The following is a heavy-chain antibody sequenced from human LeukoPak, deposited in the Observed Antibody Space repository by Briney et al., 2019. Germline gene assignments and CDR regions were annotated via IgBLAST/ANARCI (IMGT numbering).Heavy chain of an antibody. J-gene: IGHJ5*02. CDR2: IYYTWST. CDR1: GGSISSSSYY. D-gene: IGHD3-22*01. Sequence: SETLSLTCTVSGGSISSSSYYWGWIRQPPVKGLEWIGAIYYTWSTYDNRSLKIRVTISVDPSKNQFALDLRYVTAADTAIYYCARQAILVVVASFDRWGQGTLVTVS. CDR3: ARQAILVVVASFDR. V-gene: IGHV4-39*01.